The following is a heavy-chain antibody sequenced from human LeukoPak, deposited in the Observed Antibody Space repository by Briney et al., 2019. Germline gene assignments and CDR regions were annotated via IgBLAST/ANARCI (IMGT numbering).Heavy chain of an antibody. CDR1: GFTSRSYS. CDR2: ISSSIIYI. V-gene: IGHV3-21*01. Sequence: GGSLRLSCAASGFTSRSYSMNWVREAPGNGVEGVSFISSSIIYISYANSVKGRFTTSRDNAKSSLCLQMNSLRAPETAVYYCGRATKGGFDGWGQGTMVTVSS. J-gene: IGHJ3*01. CDR3: GRATKGGFDG. D-gene: IGHD2-8*01.